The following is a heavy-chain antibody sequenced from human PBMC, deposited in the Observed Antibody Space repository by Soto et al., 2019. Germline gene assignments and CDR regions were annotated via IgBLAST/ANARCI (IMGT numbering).Heavy chain of an antibody. Sequence: GGSLRLSCAASGFTFSSYGMHWVRQAPGKGLEWVAVISYDGSNKYYADSVKGRFTISRDNSKNTLYLQMNSLRAEDTAVYYCAKGAIYRRNSSYYYMYVWGKGTTVTVSS. CDR1: GFTFSSYG. J-gene: IGHJ6*03. D-gene: IGHD3-16*02. CDR2: ISYDGSNK. CDR3: AKGAIYRRNSSYYYMYV. V-gene: IGHV3-30*18.